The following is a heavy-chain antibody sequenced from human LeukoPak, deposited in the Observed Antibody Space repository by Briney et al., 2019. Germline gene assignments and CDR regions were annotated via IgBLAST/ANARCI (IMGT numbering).Heavy chain of an antibody. CDR3: ALVWSSNYYYMDV. Sequence: GGSLRLSCAASGFTFSSYWMSWVRQAPGKGLEWVANIKQDGSEKYYVDSVKGRFTISRDNAKNSLYLQMNSLRAEDTAVYYCALVWSSNYYYMDVWGKGTTVTVSS. CDR2: IKQDGSEK. J-gene: IGHJ6*03. V-gene: IGHV3-7*03. D-gene: IGHD3-10*01. CDR1: GFTFSSYW.